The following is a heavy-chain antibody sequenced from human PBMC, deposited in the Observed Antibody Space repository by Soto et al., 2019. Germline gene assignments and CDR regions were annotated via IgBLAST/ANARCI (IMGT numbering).Heavy chain of an antibody. Sequence: TLSLTCTVSGGSISSDNYFWSWIRQHPGKGLEWIGYIDYIGRAYYNPSLKSRATTSVDTSKNQFSLRLSSVTVADTATYYCAREVKSAAVSDAFDIWGQETVVTVSS. CDR3: AREVKSAAVSDAFDI. J-gene: IGHJ3*02. V-gene: IGHV4-31*03. D-gene: IGHD2-8*01. CDR2: IDYIGRA. CDR1: GGSISSDNYF.